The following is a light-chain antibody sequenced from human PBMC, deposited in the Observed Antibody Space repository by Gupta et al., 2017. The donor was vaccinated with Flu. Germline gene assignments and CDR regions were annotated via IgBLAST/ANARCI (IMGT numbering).Light chain of an antibody. J-gene: IGLJ2*01. CDR1: SSDVGGYNS. V-gene: IGLV2-14*01. Sequence: QSALTQPASVSGSPGQSITISCSGTSSDVGGYNSVSWYQQHPHKAPKLMIYDVSNRPSGVSNRFSGSKSGNTDSLTISGLQAEDEADYYCRSYTSNTTLGAFGGGTKLTVL. CDR2: DVS. CDR3: RSYTSNTTLGA.